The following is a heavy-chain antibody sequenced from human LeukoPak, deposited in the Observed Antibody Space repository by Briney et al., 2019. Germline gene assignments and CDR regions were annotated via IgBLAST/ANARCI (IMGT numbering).Heavy chain of an antibody. V-gene: IGHV1-2*02. J-gene: IGHJ1*01. CDR1: GYTFTGYY. CDR3: ARDRSTGYCSGGSCYSRHFQH. Sequence: ASVKVSCKASGYTFTGYYMHWVRQAPGQGLEWMGWINPNSADTNYAQKFQGRVTMTRDTSISTAYMELSRLRSDDTAVYYCARDRSTGYCSGGSCYSRHFQHWGQGTLVTVSS. D-gene: IGHD2-15*01. CDR2: INPNSADT.